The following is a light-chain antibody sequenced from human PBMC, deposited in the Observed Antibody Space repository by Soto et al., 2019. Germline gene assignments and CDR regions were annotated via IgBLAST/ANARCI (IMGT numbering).Light chain of an antibody. J-gene: IGKJ5*01. CDR3: QQRHMWPIT. V-gene: IGKV3-11*01. CDR2: DAS. CDR1: QSVKTF. Sequence: EIVLTQSPATLSLSPGERATLSCRASQSVKTFLLWYQHRPGQAPRVLIYDASHRATGIPARFRGSGSGTDFTLTISSLEPEDSAVYYCQQRHMWPITFGQGTRLEI.